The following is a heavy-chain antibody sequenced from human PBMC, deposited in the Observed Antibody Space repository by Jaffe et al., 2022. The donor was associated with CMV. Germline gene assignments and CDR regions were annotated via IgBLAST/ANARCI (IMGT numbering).Heavy chain of an antibody. V-gene: IGHV3-30*03. J-gene: IGHJ6*02. CDR3: AREQGYCTSGSCYYYGLDV. CDR1: GFTFSTYG. CDR2: ISFDGSNK. Sequence: QVQLVESGGGVVQPGRSLRLSCAASGFTFSTYGMHWVRQAPGKGLEWVAVISFDGSNKYYADSVKGRFTISRDNSKSTLYLQMNSLRGEDTAVYHCAREQGYCTSGSCYYYGLDVWGQGTTVTVSS. D-gene: IGHD2-15*01.